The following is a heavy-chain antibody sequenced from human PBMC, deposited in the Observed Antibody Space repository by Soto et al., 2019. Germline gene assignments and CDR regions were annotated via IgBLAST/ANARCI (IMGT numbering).Heavy chain of an antibody. Sequence: GASVKVSCKASGYTFTSYAMHWVRQAPGQRLEWMGWISAYNGNTNYAQKLQGRVTMTTDTSTSTAYMELRSLRSEDTAVYYCARGITLPTPLDYWGQGTLVTVSS. D-gene: IGHD1-20*01. J-gene: IGHJ4*02. CDR3: ARGITLPTPLDY. CDR1: GYTFTSYA. CDR2: ISAYNGNT. V-gene: IGHV1-3*01.